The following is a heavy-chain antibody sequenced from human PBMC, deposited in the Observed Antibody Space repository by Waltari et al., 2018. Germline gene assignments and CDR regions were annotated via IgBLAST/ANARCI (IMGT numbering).Heavy chain of an antibody. CDR1: GGTFGRFA. Sequence: QVQLVQSGAEVKKPGSSVKVSCKASGGTFGRFALSWVRQAAGEGLEWMGGIIPKIGASNYAQKFQGRVTITADDSTRIAYMEVSSLRFEDTAVYFCATDTSPPYWGQGTLVIVSS. J-gene: IGHJ4*02. CDR2: IIPKIGAS. D-gene: IGHD2-2*01. CDR3: ATDTSPPY. V-gene: IGHV1-69*01.